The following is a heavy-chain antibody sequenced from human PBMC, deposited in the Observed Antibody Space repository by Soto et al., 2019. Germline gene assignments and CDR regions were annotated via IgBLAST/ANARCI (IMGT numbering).Heavy chain of an antibody. CDR2: IIPIFGTA. V-gene: IGHV1-69*13. CDR1: GGTFSSYA. D-gene: IGHD2-2*02. CDR3: ARERGVVVPAAIADAFDI. Sequence: RASVKVSCKASGGTFSSYAISWVRQAPGQGLEWMGGIIPIFGTANYAQKFQGRVTITADESTSTAYMELSRLRSEDTAVYYCARERGVVVPAAIADAFDIWGQGTMVTV. J-gene: IGHJ3*02.